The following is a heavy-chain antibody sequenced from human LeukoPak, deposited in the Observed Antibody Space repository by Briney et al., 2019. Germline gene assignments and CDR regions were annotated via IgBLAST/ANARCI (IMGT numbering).Heavy chain of an antibody. CDR2: FDPEDGET. Sequence: ASVKVSCKVSGYTLTELSMHWVRQAPGKGLEWMGGFDPEDGETIYAQKFQGRVTMTEDTSTDTAYMELSSLRSEDTAVYYCATSGIVGAKDAFDIWGQGTMVTVSS. V-gene: IGHV1-24*01. J-gene: IGHJ3*02. CDR3: ATSGIVGAKDAFDI. CDR1: GYTLTELS. D-gene: IGHD1-26*01.